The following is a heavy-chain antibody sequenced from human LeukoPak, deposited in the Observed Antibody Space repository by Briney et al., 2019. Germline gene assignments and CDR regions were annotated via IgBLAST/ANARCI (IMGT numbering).Heavy chain of an antibody. CDR1: RFTFSSYA. V-gene: IGHV3-23*01. CDR3: ASEMQLYVARTFDY. Sequence: PGGSLRLSCAASRFTFSSYAMSWVRQAPGKGLEWVSSISGSGGGTYYADSVKGRFTISRDNSKNTLYLQMNSLRAEDTAVYYCASEMQLYVARTFDYWGQGTLVTVSS. D-gene: IGHD2-8*01. CDR2: ISGSGGGT. J-gene: IGHJ4*02.